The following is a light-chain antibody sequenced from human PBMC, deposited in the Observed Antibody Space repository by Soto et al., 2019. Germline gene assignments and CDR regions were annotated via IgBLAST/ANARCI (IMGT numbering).Light chain of an antibody. Sequence: TLSVSPGERATLSCRASQSVSSDLAWYHQKPGQAPRLLIYSASTRATGIPARFSGSGSGTEFTLTINSLQSEDFAVYYCQQYNKWPRTFGQGTNVDI. CDR1: QSVSSD. CDR2: SAS. V-gene: IGKV3-15*01. CDR3: QQYNKWPRT. J-gene: IGKJ1*01.